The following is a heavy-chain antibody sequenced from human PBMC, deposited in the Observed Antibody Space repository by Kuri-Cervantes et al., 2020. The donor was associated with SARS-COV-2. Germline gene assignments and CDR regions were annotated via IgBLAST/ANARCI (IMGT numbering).Heavy chain of an antibody. J-gene: IGHJ6*03. CDR1: GGSISGHY. V-gene: IGHV4-59*11. CDR2: VYYSGTI. CDR3: ARSGYYSRGVTYYYMDV. Sequence: ESLKISCTVSGGSISGHYWSWIRQPPGKGLEWIGYVYYSGTISYNPSLKSRVTISLDTSRNQFSLKLSSVTAADSAVYYCARSGYYSRGVTYYYMDVWDKGTTVTVSS. D-gene: IGHD3-22*01.